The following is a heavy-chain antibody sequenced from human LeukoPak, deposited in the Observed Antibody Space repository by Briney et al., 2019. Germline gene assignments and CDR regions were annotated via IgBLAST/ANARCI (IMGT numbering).Heavy chain of an antibody. Sequence: GASVKVSCKASGYTFTSYGISWVRQAPGQGLEWMGWISAYNSNTNYAQKLQGRVTMTTDTSTSTAYMELRSLRSDDTAVYYCARDAPLLWFGELSPSPYYYYGMDVWGKGTTVTVSS. J-gene: IGHJ6*04. CDR2: ISAYNSNT. CDR3: ARDAPLLWFGELSPSPYYYYGMDV. V-gene: IGHV1-18*04. D-gene: IGHD3-10*01. CDR1: GYTFTSYG.